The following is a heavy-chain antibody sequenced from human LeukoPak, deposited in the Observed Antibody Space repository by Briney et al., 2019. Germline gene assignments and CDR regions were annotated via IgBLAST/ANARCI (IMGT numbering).Heavy chain of an antibody. Sequence: GASVKVSCKASGYTFTSYDINWVGQATGQGLEWMGWMNPNSGNTGYAQKFQGRVTMTRNTSISTAYMELSSLRSEDTAVYYCARGVTYYYDKIPDYWGQGTLVTVSS. D-gene: IGHD3-22*01. CDR1: GYTFTSYD. CDR3: ARGVTYYYDKIPDY. V-gene: IGHV1-8*01. J-gene: IGHJ4*02. CDR2: MNPNSGNT.